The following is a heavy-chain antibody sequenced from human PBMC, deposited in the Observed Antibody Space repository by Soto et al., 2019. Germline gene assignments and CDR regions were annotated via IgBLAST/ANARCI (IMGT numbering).Heavy chain of an antibody. CDR2: ISSSTSII. J-gene: IGHJ4*02. CDR1: GFTFSSYS. Sequence: GGSLRLSCAASGFTFSSYSMNWVRQAPGKGLEWVSYISSSTSIIYYADSVKGRFTISRDNAKNSLYLQMSSLRDEDAAVYYCARDYYGSGSYPDCFDYWGQGTLVTVSS. CDR3: ARDYYGSGSYPDCFDY. D-gene: IGHD3-10*01. V-gene: IGHV3-48*02.